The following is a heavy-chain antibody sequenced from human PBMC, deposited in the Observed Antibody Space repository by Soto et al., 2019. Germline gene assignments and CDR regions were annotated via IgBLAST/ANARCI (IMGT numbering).Heavy chain of an antibody. V-gene: IGHV4-59*08. CDR2: IYYSGST. Sequence: SETLSLTCTVSGGSISSYYWSWIRQPPGKGLEWIGYIYYSGSTNYNPSLKSRVTISVDTSKNQFSLKLSSVTAADTAVYYCARWGGDYYYIDVWGKGTTVTVSS. CDR1: GGSISSYY. CDR3: ARWGGDYYYIDV. D-gene: IGHD1-26*01. J-gene: IGHJ6*03.